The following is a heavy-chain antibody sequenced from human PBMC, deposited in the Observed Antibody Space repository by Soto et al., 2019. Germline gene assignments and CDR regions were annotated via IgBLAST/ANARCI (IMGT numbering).Heavy chain of an antibody. J-gene: IGHJ4*02. D-gene: IGHD3-22*01. Sequence: GGSLRLSCAASGFTFSSYSMNWVRQAPGKGLEWVSSVSSSSSYIYYGDSVKGRFTISRDNAKNSLYLQMNSLRAEDTATYYCARVHYYDSSGFYLWGQGTLVTVSS. CDR1: GFTFSSYS. CDR2: VSSSSSYI. V-gene: IGHV3-21*01. CDR3: ARVHYYDSSGFYL.